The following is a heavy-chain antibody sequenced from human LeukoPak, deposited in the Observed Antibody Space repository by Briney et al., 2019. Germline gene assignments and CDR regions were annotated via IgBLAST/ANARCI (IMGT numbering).Heavy chain of an antibody. V-gene: IGHV4-30-4*01. CDR2: IYYSGST. CDR3: ARAVVTASPPSWFDP. D-gene: IGHD2-21*02. CDR1: GGSISSGDYY. J-gene: IGHJ5*02. Sequence: PSETLSLTCTVSGGSISSGDYYWSWIRQPPGKGLEWIGYIYYSGSTYYNPSLKSRVTISVDTSKNQFSLKLSSVTAADTAVYYCARAVVTASPPSWFDPWGQGTLVTASS.